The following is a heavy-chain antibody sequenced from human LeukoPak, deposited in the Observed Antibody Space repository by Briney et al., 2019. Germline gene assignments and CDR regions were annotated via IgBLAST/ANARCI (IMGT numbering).Heavy chain of an antibody. D-gene: IGHD4-23*01. CDR3: ARYHLVKGTQDAFDI. Sequence: SETLSLTCTVSGGSISSYYWSWIRQPPGKGLEWIGYIYYSGSTNYNPSLKSRVTISVDTSKNHFSLKLSSVTAADTAVYYCARYHLVKGTQDAFDIWGQGTMVTVSS. CDR1: GGSISSYY. CDR2: IYYSGST. J-gene: IGHJ3*02. V-gene: IGHV4-59*01.